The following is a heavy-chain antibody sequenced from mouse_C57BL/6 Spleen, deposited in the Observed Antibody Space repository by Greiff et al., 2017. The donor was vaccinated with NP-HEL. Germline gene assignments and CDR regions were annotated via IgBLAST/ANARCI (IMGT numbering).Heavy chain of an antibody. CDR3: AIEGYYGIYYAMDY. J-gene: IGHJ4*01. V-gene: IGHV1-74*01. CDR2: IHPSDSDT. D-gene: IGHD1-1*01. Sequence: VKLQQPGAELVKPGASVKVSCKASGYTFTSYWMHWVKQRPGQGLEWIGRIHPSDSDTNYNQKFKGKATLTVDKSSSTAYMQLSSLTSEDSAVYYCAIEGYYGIYYAMDYWGQGTSVTVSS. CDR1: GYTFTSYW.